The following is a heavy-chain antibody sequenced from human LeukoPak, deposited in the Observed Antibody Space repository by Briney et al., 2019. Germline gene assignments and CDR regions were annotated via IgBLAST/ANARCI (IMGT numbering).Heavy chain of an antibody. Sequence: GRSLRLSCVASGVSFSSHGMHWVRQAPGKGLEWVAVIWHDGGNKFHADSVKGRFTISRDNSRNTLYLQMNSLRAGDTAVYYCARGDSSGYYHYLDHWGQGTLVTVSS. J-gene: IGHJ4*02. CDR1: GVSFSSHG. V-gene: IGHV3-33*01. CDR2: IWHDGGNK. CDR3: ARGDSSGYYHYLDH. D-gene: IGHD3-22*01.